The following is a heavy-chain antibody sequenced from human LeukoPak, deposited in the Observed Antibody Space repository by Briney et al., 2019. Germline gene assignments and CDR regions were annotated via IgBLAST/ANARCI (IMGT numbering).Heavy chain of an antibody. CDR1: GGSFSGYC. CDR3: ARGIAVAGRGDY. J-gene: IGHJ4*02. D-gene: IGHD6-19*01. CDR2: INHSGST. V-gene: IGHV4-34*01. Sequence: SETLSLTCAVYGGSFSGYCWSWIRQPPGKGLEWIGEINHSGSTNYNPSLKSRVTISVDTSKNQFSLKLSSVTAADTAVYYCARGIAVAGRGDYWGQGTLVTVSS.